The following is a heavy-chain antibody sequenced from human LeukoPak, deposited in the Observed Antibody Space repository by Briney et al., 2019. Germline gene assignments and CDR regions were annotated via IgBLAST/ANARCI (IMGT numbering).Heavy chain of an antibody. J-gene: IGHJ5*02. V-gene: IGHV3-7*01. CDR2: IKQDGRKK. D-gene: IGHD2-8*01. CDR1: GFSVSDYW. Sequence: PGRSLRLSCAASGFSVSDYWTTCVRQEPRKGLEWVANIKQDGRKKTYVDSVKGRFTISRDNAKNSLYLQMNSLRVEDTAMYYCVRDGCTDWYDPWGQGTLVTVFS. CDR3: VRDGCTDWYDP.